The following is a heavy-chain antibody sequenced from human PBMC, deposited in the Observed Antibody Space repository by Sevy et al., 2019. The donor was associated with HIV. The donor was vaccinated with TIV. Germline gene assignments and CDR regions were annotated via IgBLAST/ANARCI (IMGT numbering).Heavy chain of an antibody. CDR2: INHSGST. J-gene: IGHJ5*02. CDR1: GGSFSGYY. Sequence: SETLSLTCAVHGGSFSGYYWNWIRQPPGKGLEWIGEINHSGSTNYNPSLKSRVTISVDTSKNQCPLKLSSVTAADTAVYYCARSPPIVVVPGAPSWFDPWGQGTLVTISS. V-gene: IGHV4-34*01. D-gene: IGHD2-2*01. CDR3: ARSPPIVVVPGAPSWFDP.